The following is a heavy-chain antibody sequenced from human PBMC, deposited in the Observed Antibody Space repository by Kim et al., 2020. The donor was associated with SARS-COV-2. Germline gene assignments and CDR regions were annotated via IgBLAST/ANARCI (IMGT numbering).Heavy chain of an antibody. V-gene: IGHV3-74*01. J-gene: IGHJ3*02. Sequence: ADSVKGRFTISRDNAKNTLYLQMNSLRVEDTAVYYCARDAPILGVGGFGIWGQGTMVTVSS. CDR3: ARDAPILGVGGFGI. D-gene: IGHD2-15*01.